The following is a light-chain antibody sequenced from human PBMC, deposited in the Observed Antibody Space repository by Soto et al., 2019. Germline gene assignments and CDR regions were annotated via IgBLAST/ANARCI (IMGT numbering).Light chain of an antibody. V-gene: IGKV3-15*01. CDR3: QQYNNWPPLT. J-gene: IGKJ4*02. Sequence: EIVMTQSPATLSVSPGERATLSCRASQSVSSNLAWYQQKPGQAPRLLIYGASTRATGIPARFSGSGSGTECPLTISSLQSEDFAVYDCQQYNNWPPLTFGGGTKVEIK. CDR2: GAS. CDR1: QSVSSN.